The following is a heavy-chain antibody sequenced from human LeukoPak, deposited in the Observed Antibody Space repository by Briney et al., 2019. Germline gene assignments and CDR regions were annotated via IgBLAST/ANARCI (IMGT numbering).Heavy chain of an antibody. CDR2: IYYSGST. J-gene: IGHJ4*02. D-gene: IGHD4-17*01. CDR1: GVSISSSSYY. V-gene: IGHV4-39*01. Sequence: SETLSLTCTVSGVSISSSSYYWGWIRQPPGKGLEWIGSIYYSGSTYYNPSLKSRVTISVDTSKNQFSLKLSSVTAADTAVYYCARQYGDPSYFDYWGQGTLVTVSS. CDR3: ARQYGDPSYFDY.